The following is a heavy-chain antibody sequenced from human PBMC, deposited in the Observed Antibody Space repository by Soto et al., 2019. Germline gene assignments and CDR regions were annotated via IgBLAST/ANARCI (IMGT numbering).Heavy chain of an antibody. CDR1: GGSISSSSYY. J-gene: IGHJ4*02. CDR3: ARVSSGWWYFDY. CDR2: IYYSGST. Sequence: PSETLSLTCTVSGGSISSSSYYWGWIRQPPEKGLEWIGYIYYSGSTNYNPSLKSRVTISVNTSKNQFSLKLTSVTAADTAVYYCARVSSGWWYFDYRGQGTLVTLSS. V-gene: IGHV4-61*05. D-gene: IGHD6-19*01.